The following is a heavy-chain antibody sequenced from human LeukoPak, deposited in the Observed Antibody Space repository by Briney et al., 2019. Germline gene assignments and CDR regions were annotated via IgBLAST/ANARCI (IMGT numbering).Heavy chain of an antibody. CDR2: IYYSGRT. J-gene: IGHJ6*02. D-gene: IGHD3-10*01. CDR3: ARHEWFGELNGMDV. V-gene: IGHV4-39*01. CDR1: GGSISRSSYN. Sequence: SETLSLTCSASGGSISRSSYNWGWIRQPPGKGLEWIGSIYYSGRTYYNPSLKSRVTISVDTSKNQFSLKLSSVTAADTAVYYCARHEWFGELNGMDVWGQGTTVTVSS.